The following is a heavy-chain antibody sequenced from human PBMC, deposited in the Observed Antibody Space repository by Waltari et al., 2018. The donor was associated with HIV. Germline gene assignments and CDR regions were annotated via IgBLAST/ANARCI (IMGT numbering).Heavy chain of an antibody. D-gene: IGHD3-22*01. CDR1: GGSISSYY. J-gene: IGHJ4*02. CDR3: ARRAYDSSGYLDY. V-gene: IGHV4-59*08. CDR2: IYYSGST. Sequence: QVQLQESGPGLVKPSETLSLTCTVSGGSISSYYWSWIRQPPGKGLEWSGYIYYSGSTNYNPSLKSRVTISVDTSKNQFSLKLSSVTAADTAVYYCARRAYDSSGYLDYWGQGTLVTVSS.